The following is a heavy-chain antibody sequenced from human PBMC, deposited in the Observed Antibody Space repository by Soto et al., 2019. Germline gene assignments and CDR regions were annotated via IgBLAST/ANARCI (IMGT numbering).Heavy chain of an antibody. D-gene: IGHD7-27*01. CDR3: AHRPNWGINGLGA. CDR2: IYWNDDK. Sequence: QITLKESGPTRVKPTQTLTLTYTLSGFSLNTGGGGVVWIRQPPGKALEWLALIYWNDDKRYSPSLKNRLTITKDTSRNQVVLTMTNMAPDDTGTYYCAHRPNWGINGLGAWGQGTTVTVSS. V-gene: IGHV2-5*01. CDR1: GFSLNTGGGG. J-gene: IGHJ6*02.